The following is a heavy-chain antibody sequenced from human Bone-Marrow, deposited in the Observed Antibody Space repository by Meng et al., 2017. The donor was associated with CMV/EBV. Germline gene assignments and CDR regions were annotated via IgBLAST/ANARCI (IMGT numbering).Heavy chain of an antibody. CDR2: LYYSGST. Sequence: SETLSLTCTASGGSVSSGTYYWSWIRQPPGKGLEWIGYLYYSGSTNYNPSLKSRVTISVDTSKNQFSLKLSSVTAADTAVYYCARVKGDFGDYLPVDYWGQGTLVTVS. J-gene: IGHJ4*02. V-gene: IGHV4-61*01. D-gene: IGHD4-17*01. CDR1: GGSVSSGTYY. CDR3: ARVKGDFGDYLPVDY.